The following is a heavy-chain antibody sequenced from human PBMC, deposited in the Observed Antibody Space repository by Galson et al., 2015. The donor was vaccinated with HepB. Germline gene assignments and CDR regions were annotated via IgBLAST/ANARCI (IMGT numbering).Heavy chain of an antibody. CDR1: GYTFTSYA. Sequence: SVKVSCKASGYTFTSYAMHWVRQAPGQRLEWMGWINAGNGNTKYSQKFQGRVTITRDTSASTAYMELSSLRSEDTAVYYCARDFYGGNSRLRAFDIWGQGTMVTVSS. V-gene: IGHV1-3*01. J-gene: IGHJ3*02. CDR3: ARDFYGGNSRLRAFDI. D-gene: IGHD4-23*01. CDR2: INAGNGNT.